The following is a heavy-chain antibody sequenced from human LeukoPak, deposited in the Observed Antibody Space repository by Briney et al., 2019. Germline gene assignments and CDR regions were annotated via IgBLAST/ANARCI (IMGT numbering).Heavy chain of an antibody. Sequence: SETLSLTCTVSGGSISSYYWSWLRQPPGKGLEWIGYIYYSGSTNYNPSLKSRVTISVDTSKNQFSLKLSSVTAADTAVYYCARALVFNYYDFWSGYYHWFDPWGQGTLVTVSS. V-gene: IGHV4-59*01. CDR1: GGSISSYY. J-gene: IGHJ5*02. CDR3: ARALVFNYYDFWSGYYHWFDP. CDR2: IYYSGST. D-gene: IGHD3-3*01.